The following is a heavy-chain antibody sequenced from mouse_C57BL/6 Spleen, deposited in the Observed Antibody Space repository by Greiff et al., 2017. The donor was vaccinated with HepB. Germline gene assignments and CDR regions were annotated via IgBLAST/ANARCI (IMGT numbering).Heavy chain of an antibody. CDR1: GYSITSGYY. J-gene: IGHJ3*01. D-gene: IGHD4-1*01. CDR2: ISYDGSN. V-gene: IGHV3-6*01. Sequence: EVQLQESGPGLVKPSQSLSLTCSVTGYSITSGYYWNWIRQFPGNKLEWMGYISYDGSNNYNPSLKNRISITRDTSKNQFFLKLNSVTTEDTATYYCARDDLTGTFAYWGQGTLVTVSA. CDR3: ARDDLTGTFAY.